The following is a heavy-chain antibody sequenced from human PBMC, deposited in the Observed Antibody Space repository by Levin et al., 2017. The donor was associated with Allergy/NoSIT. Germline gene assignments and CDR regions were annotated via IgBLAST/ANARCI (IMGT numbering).Heavy chain of an antibody. J-gene: IGHJ3*01. D-gene: IGHD6-13*01. Sequence: GESLKISCSASGFIFSSYAMHWVRQAPGKGLEYVSAISSNGISTYYADSVKGRFTISRDNSKNTLYLQMSSLRAEDTAVYFCVKAYSGNWFRYAFELWGQGTKVTVSS. V-gene: IGHV3-64D*06. CDR2: ISSNGIST. CDR1: GFIFSSYA. CDR3: VKAYSGNWFRYAFEL.